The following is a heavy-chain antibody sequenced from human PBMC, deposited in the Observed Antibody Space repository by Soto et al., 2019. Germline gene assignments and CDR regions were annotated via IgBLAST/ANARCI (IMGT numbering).Heavy chain of an antibody. Sequence: EVQLLESGGGLVQPGGSLRLSCAASGFTFSSYAMSWVRQAPGKGLEWVSAISGSGGSTYYADSVKGRFTISRDNSKNTLYLQMNSLRAEDTAVYYCATGGGSNRYYYYMDVWGKGTTVTVSS. CDR2: ISGSGGST. CDR3: ATGGGSNRYYYYMDV. D-gene: IGHD2-15*01. V-gene: IGHV3-23*01. CDR1: GFTFSSYA. J-gene: IGHJ6*03.